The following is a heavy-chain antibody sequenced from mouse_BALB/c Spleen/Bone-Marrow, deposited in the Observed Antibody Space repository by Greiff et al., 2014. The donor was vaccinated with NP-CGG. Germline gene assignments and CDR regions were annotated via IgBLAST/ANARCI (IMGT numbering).Heavy chain of an antibody. Sequence: EVKVEESGAELVKPGASVKLSCTASGFNIKDTYMHWVKQRPEQGLEWIGRIDPANGNTKYDPKFQGKATITADTSSNTAYLQLSSLTSEDTAVYYCVRSREYYFDHWGQGTTLTVSS. V-gene: IGHV14-3*02. CDR1: GFNIKDTY. D-gene: IGHD1-1*01. CDR3: VRSREYYFDH. CDR2: IDPANGNT. J-gene: IGHJ2*01.